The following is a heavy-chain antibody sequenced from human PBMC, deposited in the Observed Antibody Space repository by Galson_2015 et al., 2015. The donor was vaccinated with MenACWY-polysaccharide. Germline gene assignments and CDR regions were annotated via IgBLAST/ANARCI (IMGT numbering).Heavy chain of an antibody. V-gene: IGHV3-7*01. Sequence: SLRLSCAASGFTFSNYWMTWVRQAPGKGLEWVANIKKDGGEKYYVDSVKGRFTISRDNALYLQMNSLRAEDTAVYFCARGHYGMDVRGQGTTVTVSS. CDR1: GFTFSNYW. CDR3: ARGHYGMDV. CDR2: IKKDGGEK. J-gene: IGHJ6*02.